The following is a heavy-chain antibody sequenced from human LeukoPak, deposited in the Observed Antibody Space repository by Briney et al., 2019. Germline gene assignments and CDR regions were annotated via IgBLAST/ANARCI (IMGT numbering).Heavy chain of an antibody. CDR3: ARAGMATIPYYYYYYYMDV. D-gene: IGHD5-24*01. Sequence: SETLSLTCAVSGYSISSGYYWGWIRQPPGKGLEWIGSIYHSGSTYYNPSLKSRVTISVDTSKNQFSLKLSSVTAADTAVYYCARAGMATIPYYYYYYYMDVWGKGTTVTVSS. CDR1: GYSISSGYY. J-gene: IGHJ6*03. V-gene: IGHV4-38-2*01. CDR2: IYHSGST.